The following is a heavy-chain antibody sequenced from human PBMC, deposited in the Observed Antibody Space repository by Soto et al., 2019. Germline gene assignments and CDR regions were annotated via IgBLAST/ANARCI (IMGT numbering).Heavy chain of an antibody. Sequence: SVKVSCKASGGTFSSYAISWVRQAPGQGLEWMGGIIPIFGTTNYAQKFQGRVTITADESTSTAYMELSSLRSEDTAVYYCARSYSSSSYNWFDPWGQGTLVTVSS. CDR3: ARSYSSSSYNWFDP. J-gene: IGHJ5*02. V-gene: IGHV1-69*13. D-gene: IGHD6-6*01. CDR1: GGTFSSYA. CDR2: IIPIFGTT.